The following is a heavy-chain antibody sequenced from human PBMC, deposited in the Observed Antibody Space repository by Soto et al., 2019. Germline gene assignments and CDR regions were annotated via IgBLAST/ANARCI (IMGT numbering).Heavy chain of an antibody. J-gene: IGHJ3*02. D-gene: IGHD1-1*01. CDR1: GFTFSSYE. Sequence: LRLSCAASGFTFSSYEMNWVRQAPGKGLEWVSYISSSGSTIYYADSVKGRFTISRDNAKNTLYLQMSGLKTEDTAVYYCTTTRPGTNVFDNWGQGTLVTVSS. V-gene: IGHV3-48*03. CDR2: ISSSGSTI. CDR3: TTTRPGTNVFDN.